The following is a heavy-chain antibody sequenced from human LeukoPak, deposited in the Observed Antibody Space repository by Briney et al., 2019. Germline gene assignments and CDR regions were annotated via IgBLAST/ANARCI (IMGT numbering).Heavy chain of an antibody. CDR3: ARQRGTTGTDKDKYYYYGMDV. Sequence: SETLSLTCTVSGGSIRNYYWNWIRQPPGQGLEWIGYIYYSGSTNYNPSLKSRVTISVDTSKNQFSLKLSSVTAADTAVYYCARQRGTTGTDKDKYYYYGMDVWGQGTTVTVSS. D-gene: IGHD1-1*01. CDR2: IYYSGST. CDR1: GGSIRNYY. J-gene: IGHJ6*02. V-gene: IGHV4-59*08.